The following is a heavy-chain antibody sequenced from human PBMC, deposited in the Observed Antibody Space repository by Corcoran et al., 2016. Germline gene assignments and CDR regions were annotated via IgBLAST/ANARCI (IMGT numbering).Heavy chain of an antibody. CDR1: GYTFTGYY. D-gene: IGHD3-3*01. CDR3: AREARTIFGVVIPSLDGMDV. V-gene: IGHV1-2*04. Sequence: QVQLVQSGAEVKKPGASVKVSCKASGYTFTGYYMHWVRQAPGQGLEWMGWINPNSGGTNYAQKFQGWVTMTRDTSISTAYMELSRLRSDDTAVYYCAREARTIFGVVIPSLDGMDVWGQGTTVTVSS. CDR2: INPNSGGT. J-gene: IGHJ6*02.